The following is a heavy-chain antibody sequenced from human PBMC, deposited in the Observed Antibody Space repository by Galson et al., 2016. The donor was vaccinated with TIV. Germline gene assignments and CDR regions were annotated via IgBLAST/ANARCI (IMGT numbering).Heavy chain of an antibody. Sequence: SLRLSCAASGFTFSIFAMTWVRQAPGMGLEWVSAISGGGGSTYYADSVKGRFTISRDNSKNTLFLQMNSLRAEDTAVCYCTKVPSSGFSYYYGLDVWGQGTTVTVSS. J-gene: IGHJ6*02. D-gene: IGHD3-22*01. V-gene: IGHV3-23*01. CDR1: GFTFSIFA. CDR3: TKVPSSGFSYYYGLDV. CDR2: ISGGGGST.